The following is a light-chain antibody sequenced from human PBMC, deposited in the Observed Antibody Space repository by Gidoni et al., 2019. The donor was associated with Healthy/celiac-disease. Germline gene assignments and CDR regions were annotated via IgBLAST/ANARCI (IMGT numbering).Light chain of an antibody. CDR1: QSVLYSSNNNNY. J-gene: IGKJ1*01. CDR3: QQYYSTPWT. Sequence: DIVMTQSPDSLDVSLGERATINCKSSQSVLYSSNNNNYLAWYQQKPGQPPKLLIYWASTRESGVPDRFSGSGSGTDFTLTISSLQAEGVAVYYCQQYYSTPWTFGQGTKVEIK. V-gene: IGKV4-1*01. CDR2: WAS.